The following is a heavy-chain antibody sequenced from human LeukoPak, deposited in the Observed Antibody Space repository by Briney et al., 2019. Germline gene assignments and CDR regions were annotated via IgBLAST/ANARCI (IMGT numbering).Heavy chain of an antibody. CDR2: ISCSSKTI. Sequence: PGGSLRLSCAASGFTFSYYSMNWVRQAPGKGLEWVSYISCSSKTIYYADSVKGRFTISRDNAKKSLDLQMNSLRDEDTAVYYCAAYYGAYDYYGMDVWGQGTTVTVSS. D-gene: IGHD4-17*01. J-gene: IGHJ6*02. CDR3: AAYYGAYDYYGMDV. CDR1: GFTFSYYS. V-gene: IGHV3-48*02.